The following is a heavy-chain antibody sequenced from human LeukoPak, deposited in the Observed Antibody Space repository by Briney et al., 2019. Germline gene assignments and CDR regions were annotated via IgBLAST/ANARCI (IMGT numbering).Heavy chain of an antibody. V-gene: IGHV3-21*01. CDR3: TRVSYADGGYFGY. CDR2: ISRSTNYT. Sequence: GGSLRLSCAASGFTFSSYYMNWVRQAPGKGLEWVSSISRSTNYTYYADSVKGRFTISRDNAKNSLYLQMNSLTAEDTAVYYCTRVSYADGGYFGYWGQGTLVTVSS. CDR1: GFTFSSYY. J-gene: IGHJ4*02. D-gene: IGHD3-16*01.